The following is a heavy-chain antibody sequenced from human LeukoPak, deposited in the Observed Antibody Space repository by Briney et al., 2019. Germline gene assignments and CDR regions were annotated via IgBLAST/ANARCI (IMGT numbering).Heavy chain of an antibody. J-gene: IGHJ4*02. CDR3: AREMSLRKVPFGGVIAPILFY. D-gene: IGHD3-16*02. CDR2: INPNRGGT. Sequence: AASVKVSCTASGYTFTGYYMHWVRQAPGQGLEWMGWINPNRGGTNYAQKFQGRVTMTRGTSIRTAYMELSRLRSDDTAVYYCAREMSLRKVPFGGVIAPILFYWGQGTLVTVSS. CDR1: GYTFTGYY. V-gene: IGHV1-2*02.